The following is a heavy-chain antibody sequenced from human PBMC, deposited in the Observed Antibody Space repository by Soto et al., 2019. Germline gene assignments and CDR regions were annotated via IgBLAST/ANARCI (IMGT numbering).Heavy chain of an antibody. CDR2: ITASGGYT. CDR1: GYTLSSSG. D-gene: IGHD2-2*01. CDR3: ATGRYCSSAACLAAE. J-gene: IGHJ4*02. V-gene: IGHV3-23*01. Sequence: EVQLLESGGGLVQPGGSLRLSCAASGYTLSSSGMLWVRQAPWKGLEWVSAITASGGYTSYTDSVKGRFTISRDNSKNTLFLQMNSLRAEDTALYYCATGRYCSSAACLAAEWGQGTLITVSS.